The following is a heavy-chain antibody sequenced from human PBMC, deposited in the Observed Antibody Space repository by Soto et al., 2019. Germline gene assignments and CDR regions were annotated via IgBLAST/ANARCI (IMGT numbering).Heavy chain of an antibody. Sequence: SETLSLTCTVSGGSMNDYYWSWTRQPAGKGLEWIGRIFTSGNTNYNPSLRSRLTMSVDTSTNQVSLRLTSVTAADTAVYYCASGRLVSRYYGLDVWGQGTTVTVSS. V-gene: IGHV4-4*07. D-gene: IGHD6-6*01. CDR3: ASGRLVSRYYGLDV. CDR1: GGSMNDYY. J-gene: IGHJ6*02. CDR2: IFTSGNT.